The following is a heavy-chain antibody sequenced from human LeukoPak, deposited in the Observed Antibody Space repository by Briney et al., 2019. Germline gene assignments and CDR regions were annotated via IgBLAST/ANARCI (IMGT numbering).Heavy chain of an antibody. CDR2: IIPIFGTA. CDR1: GGTFSGYA. Sequence: ASVKVTCKASGGTFSGYAISWVRQAPGQGLEWMGGIIPIFGTANYAQKFQGRVAITTDESTSTAYMELSSLRSEDTAVYYCARGPYYDFCSGYLQYYYYYMDVWGKGTTVPVSS. V-gene: IGHV1-69*05. J-gene: IGHJ6*03. D-gene: IGHD3-3*01. CDR3: ARGPYYDFCSGYLQYYYYYMDV.